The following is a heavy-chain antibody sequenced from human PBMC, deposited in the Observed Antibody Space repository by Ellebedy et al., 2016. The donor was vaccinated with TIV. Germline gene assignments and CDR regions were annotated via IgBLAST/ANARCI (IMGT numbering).Heavy chain of an antibody. CDR3: ARDMAWGNERVNDAFDI. CDR1: GFTFTSYS. CDR2: IRHSSLTV. D-gene: IGHD7-27*01. Sequence: GESLKISCAASGFTFTSYSMNWVRQAPGKGLEWVSYIRHSSLTVYYGDSVKGRFTISRDTARNSLYLQMNSLRAEDTAVYYCARDMAWGNERVNDAFDIWGQGTMVTVSS. V-gene: IGHV3-48*04. J-gene: IGHJ3*02.